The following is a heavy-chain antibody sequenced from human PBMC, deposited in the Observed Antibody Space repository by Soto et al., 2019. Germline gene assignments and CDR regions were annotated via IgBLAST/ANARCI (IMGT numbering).Heavy chain of an antibody. J-gene: IGHJ6*02. CDR1: GYTFTSYA. CDR3: ARALGKVTTVTQWGMDV. V-gene: IGHV1-3*01. CDR2: INAGNGNT. Sequence: QVQLVQSGAEVKKPGSSVKVSCKASGYTFTSYAMHWVRQAPGQRLEWMGGINAGNGNTKYSQKFQGTVTITRDTSASTAYMSLSSLRSEDTAVYYCARALGKVTTVTQWGMDVWGQGTTVTVSS. D-gene: IGHD4-17*01.